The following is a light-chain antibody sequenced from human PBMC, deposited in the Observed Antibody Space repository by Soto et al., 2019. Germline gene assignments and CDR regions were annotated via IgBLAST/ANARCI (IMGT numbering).Light chain of an antibody. CDR3: QQSYSTPRT. J-gene: IGKJ1*01. CDR2: TAS. CDR1: QSISSY. V-gene: IGKV1-39*01. Sequence: DIQMTQSPSSLSASVGDRVIITCRASQSISSYLNWYQQKPGKAPKLLIYTASSLQSGVPSRFSGSGSGTDFTLTISSLRPEDFTTYFCQQSYSTPRTFGQGTKVDIK.